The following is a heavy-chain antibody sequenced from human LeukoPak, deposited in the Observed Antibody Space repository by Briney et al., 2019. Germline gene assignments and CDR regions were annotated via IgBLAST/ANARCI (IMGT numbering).Heavy chain of an antibody. CDR3: ARGVLYGTGGWD. J-gene: IGHJ4*02. D-gene: IGHD3-10*01. Sequence: ASAKVSCKASGYTFTSYDINWVRQATGQGLEWMGWMNPNSGNTGYAQKFQGRVTMTRNTSISTAYMELSSLRSEDTAVYYCARGVLYGTGGWDWGQGTLVTVSS. CDR2: MNPNSGNT. CDR1: GYTFTSYD. V-gene: IGHV1-8*01.